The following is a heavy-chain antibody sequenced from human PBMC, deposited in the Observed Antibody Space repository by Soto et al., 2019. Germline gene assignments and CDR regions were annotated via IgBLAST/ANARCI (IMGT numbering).Heavy chain of an antibody. V-gene: IGHV3-23*01. J-gene: IGHJ4*02. CDR3: AKMRGMQVWEYYLDY. CDR1: GFTFRTYA. D-gene: IGHD3-16*01. CDR2: ISGSGGST. Sequence: EVQVLESGGGLVQPGGSLRLSCAASGFTFRTYAMSWVRQAPGKGLEWVSTISGSGGSTKYADSVKGRFTVSRDNSKNTVFLQMSSLRAEDTAVYYCAKMRGMQVWEYYLDYWGQGTQVTVSS.